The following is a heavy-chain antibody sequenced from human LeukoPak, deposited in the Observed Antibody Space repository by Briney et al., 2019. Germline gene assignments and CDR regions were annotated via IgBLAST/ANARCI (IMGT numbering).Heavy chain of an antibody. V-gene: IGHV3-21*01. CDR2: ISSSSSYI. CDR3: ARDVKYYGSGSYGDY. J-gene: IGHJ4*02. D-gene: IGHD3-10*01. CDR1: GFTFSSYN. Sequence: GGSLRLSCAASGFTFSSYNMNWVRQAPGKGLEWVSSISSSSSYIYYADSVKGRFTISRDNAKNSLYLQMNSLRAEDTAVYYCARDVKYYGSGSYGDYWGQGTLVTVSS.